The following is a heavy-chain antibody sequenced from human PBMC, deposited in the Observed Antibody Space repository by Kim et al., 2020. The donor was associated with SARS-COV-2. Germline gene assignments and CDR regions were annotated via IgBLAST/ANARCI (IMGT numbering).Heavy chain of an antibody. CDR3: ARDFSSEFDY. Sequence: TNYHPSLEGRFTISVGTTKNQFSLKLSSVTATDTAVYYCARDFSSEFDYWGQGTLVTVSS. V-gene: IGHV4-59*01. J-gene: IGHJ4*02. CDR2: T. D-gene: IGHD2-15*01.